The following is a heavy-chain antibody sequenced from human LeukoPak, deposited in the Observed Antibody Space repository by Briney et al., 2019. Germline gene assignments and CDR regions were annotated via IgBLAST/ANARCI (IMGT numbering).Heavy chain of an antibody. CDR3: ARDPLYSSSYHFDY. CDR2: IYTSGST. CDR1: GGSISSGSYY. J-gene: IGHJ4*02. V-gene: IGHV4-61*02. Sequence: SETLSLTCTVSGGSISSGSYYWSWIRQPAGKGLEWIGRIYTSGSTNYNPSLKSRVTISVDTSKNQFSLKLSSVTAADTAVYYCARDPLYSSSYHFDYWGRGTLVTVSS. D-gene: IGHD6-6*01.